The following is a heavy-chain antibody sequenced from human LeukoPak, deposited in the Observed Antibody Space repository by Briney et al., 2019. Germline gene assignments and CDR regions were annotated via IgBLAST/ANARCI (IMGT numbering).Heavy chain of an antibody. CDR2: ISTSSSYI. CDR1: GFTFNRYN. Sequence: GGSLRLSCAASGFTFNRYNMNWVRRAPGKGLEWVSSISTSSSYIYYADSVRGRFTISRDNAKNSLYLQMNSLRPEDTAVYYCARGSPPHISDWWVDYFDYWGQGTLVTVSS. CDR3: ARGSPPHISDWWVDYFDY. D-gene: IGHD6-19*01. V-gene: IGHV3-21*01. J-gene: IGHJ4*02.